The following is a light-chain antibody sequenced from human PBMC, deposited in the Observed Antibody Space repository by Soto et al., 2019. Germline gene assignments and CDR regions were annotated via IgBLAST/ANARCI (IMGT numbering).Light chain of an antibody. J-gene: IGLJ7*01. Sequence: QSVLTQSPSVSAAPGQTVTISCSGSTSNIGSNYVSWYQHLPGTAPKLLIYENNKRPSGIPDRFSGSKSGTSATLGITGLQTGDEADYYCGPWDSSLSVRMFGGGTQLTVL. CDR2: ENN. CDR1: TSNIGSNY. CDR3: GPWDSSLSVRM. V-gene: IGLV1-51*02.